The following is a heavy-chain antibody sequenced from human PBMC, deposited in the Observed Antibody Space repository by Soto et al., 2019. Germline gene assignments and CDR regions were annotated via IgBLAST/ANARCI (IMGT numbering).Heavy chain of an antibody. V-gene: IGHV4-38-2*02. CDR1: GFPISSTYS. J-gene: IGHJ6*02. D-gene: IGHD2-21*01. Sequence: PSETLSLTCLVSGFPISSTYSWGGIRQPHGKGLEWIGSISHSGTTSYSPSLTNRVSISVDTSKNQVSLKLTSVTAADTAVYFCARVPMVIRDSDHFGVDVWGHGTTVTVS. CDR3: ARVPMVIRDSDHFGVDV. CDR2: ISHSGTT.